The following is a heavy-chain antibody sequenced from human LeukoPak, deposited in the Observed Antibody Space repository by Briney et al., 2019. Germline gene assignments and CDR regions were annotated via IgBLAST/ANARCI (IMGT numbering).Heavy chain of an antibody. D-gene: IGHD3-22*01. J-gene: IGHJ6*03. CDR1: GGSISSYY. CDR3: ARSSEGRYYYDSSGYSYFYYYMDV. CDR2: IYYSGST. Sequence: SETLSLTCTVSGGSISSYYWSWIRQPPGKGLEWIGYIYYSGSTSYNPSLKSRVTISVDTSKNQFSLKLNSVTAADTAVYYCARSSEGRYYYDSSGYSYFYYYMDVWGKGTTVTISS. V-gene: IGHV4-59*01.